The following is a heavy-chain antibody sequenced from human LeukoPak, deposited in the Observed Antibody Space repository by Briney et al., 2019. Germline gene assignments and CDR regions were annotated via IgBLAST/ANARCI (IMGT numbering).Heavy chain of an antibody. CDR3: ATDQGFIDYFGY. CDR2: IKRKSDGGTP. Sequence: GGSLRLSCAASGFAFKNAWMSWVRQAPGKGLEWVGRIKRKSDGGTPDYAAPVEGRFTISRDDSKNTLYLQMSSLKTEDTAVYYCATDQGFIDYFGYWGQGTLVTVSS. D-gene: IGHD2-15*01. CDR1: GFAFKNAW. V-gene: IGHV3-15*01. J-gene: IGHJ4*02.